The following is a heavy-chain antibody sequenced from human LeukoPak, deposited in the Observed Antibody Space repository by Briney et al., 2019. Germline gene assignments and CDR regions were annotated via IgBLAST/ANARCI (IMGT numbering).Heavy chain of an antibody. CDR3: ATDGENHNFNY. CDR1: GFTFTDYY. CDR2: IILNAGAT. Sequence: ASVKVSCKASGFTFTDYYLHWVRQAPGQGLEWMGRIILNAGATNYAQKFQGRVTLTRDTSISTAYMELSRQTSDDTAVYYCATDGENHNFNYWGQGTLVTVSS. J-gene: IGHJ4*02. D-gene: IGHD1-14*01. V-gene: IGHV1-2*06.